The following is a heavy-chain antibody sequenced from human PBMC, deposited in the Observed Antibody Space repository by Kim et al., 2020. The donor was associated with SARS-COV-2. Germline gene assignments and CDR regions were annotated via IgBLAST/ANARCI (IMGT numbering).Heavy chain of an antibody. CDR3: AKDLNLGFDS. J-gene: IGHJ4*02. D-gene: IGHD7-27*01. V-gene: IGHV3-23*01. Sequence: YAGPVEGPVTISRDKPKNTLFLQMNSLRADDTAMYYCAKDLNLGFDSWGQGTLVTVSA.